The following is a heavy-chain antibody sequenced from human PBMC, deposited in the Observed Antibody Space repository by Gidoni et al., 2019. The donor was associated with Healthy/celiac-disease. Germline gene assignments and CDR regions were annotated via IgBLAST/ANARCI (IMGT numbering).Heavy chain of an antibody. Sequence: QVQLVQSGAEVKKPGSSVKVSCKASGGTFSSYAISWVRQAPGQGLEWMGGILPIFGTANYAQKFQGRVTITADKSTSTAYMELSSLRSEDTAVYYCARDTVTTIHYYYHYYMDVWGKGTTVTVSS. D-gene: IGHD4-17*01. CDR1: GGTFSSYA. J-gene: IGHJ6*03. CDR2: ILPIFGTA. V-gene: IGHV1-69*06. CDR3: ARDTVTTIHYYYHYYMDV.